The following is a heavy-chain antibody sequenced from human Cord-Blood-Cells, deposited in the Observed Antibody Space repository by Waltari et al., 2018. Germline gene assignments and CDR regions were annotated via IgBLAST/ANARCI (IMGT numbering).Heavy chain of an antibody. Sequence: QVQLVQSGAEVKKPGAPVKVSCKAAGYTFTGYYMHWLRQAPGRGFEFMGRLNADRGGTNDDRKFQGRVTRTRDTCIRTSYLELSRLRSDETGVYYCARGTGRCPYDYWGQGTLVTVSS. CDR2: LNADRGGT. D-gene: IGHD3-9*01. J-gene: IGHJ4*02. V-gene: IGHV1-2*01. CDR1: GYTFTGYY. CDR3: ARGTGRCPYDY.